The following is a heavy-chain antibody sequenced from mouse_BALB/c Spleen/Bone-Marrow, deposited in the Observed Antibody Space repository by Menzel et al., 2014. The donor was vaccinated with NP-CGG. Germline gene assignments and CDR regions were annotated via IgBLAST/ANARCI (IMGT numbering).Heavy chain of an antibody. CDR1: GYNFTRYY. CDR2: IYPGNVNI. V-gene: IGHV1S56*01. D-gene: IGHD2-4*01. J-gene: IGHJ2*01. CDR3: ARGITLVPYFDY. Sequence: QVQLQQSGPEVVNPGASVRISCKASGYNFTRYYVHWVRQRPGQGLEWIGSIYPGNVNIKYNEKFKGKATLTADKSSSTASMQLSSLTSEDSAVYFCARGITLVPYFDYWGQGTTLTVPS.